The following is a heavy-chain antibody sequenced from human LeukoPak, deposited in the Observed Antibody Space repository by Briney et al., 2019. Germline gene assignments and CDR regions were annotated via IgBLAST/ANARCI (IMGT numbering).Heavy chain of an antibody. CDR1: GVSFSGYY. Sequence: HPSETLSLTCAVYGVSFSGYYWSWIRQPPGKGLEWIGEINHSGSTNYNPSLKSRVTISVDTSKNQFSLKLSSVTAADTAVYYCARGLRTQGQKPAGYWGQGTLVTVSS. CDR2: INHSGST. V-gene: IGHV4-34*01. J-gene: IGHJ4*02. CDR3: ARGLRTQGQKPAGY.